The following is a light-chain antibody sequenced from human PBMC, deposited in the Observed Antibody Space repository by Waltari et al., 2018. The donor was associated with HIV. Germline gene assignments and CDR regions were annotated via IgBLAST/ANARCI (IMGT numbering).Light chain of an antibody. CDR1: SSNIGSNT. CDR2: SNN. V-gene: IGLV1-44*01. Sequence: QSVLTQPPSASGTPGQRVTVSCSGSSSNIGSNTVNWYQQLPGTAPKLLIYSNNQRPSGAPARFSGSKSGTSAPLAISGLQSEDEADYYCAAWDDSLNGPVFGGGTKLTVL. J-gene: IGLJ3*02. CDR3: AAWDDSLNGPV.